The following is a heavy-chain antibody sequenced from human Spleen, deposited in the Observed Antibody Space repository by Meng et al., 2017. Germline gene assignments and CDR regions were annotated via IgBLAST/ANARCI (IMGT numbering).Heavy chain of an antibody. J-gene: IGHJ5*02. CDR1: GGSISGGDYY. D-gene: IGHD2-21*01. Sequence: QVQLQELGPGLVKPSQTLSLTCTVFGGSISGGDYYWSWIRQPLGKGLEWIGYIHFSGSTYYNPSLNSRITISVDMSRNQFSLRLTSVTSADMAVYYCARVNSDCGGVMCYKGWFDPWGQGTLVTVSS. CDR2: IHFSGST. CDR3: ARVNSDCGGVMCYKGWFDP. V-gene: IGHV4-30-4*01.